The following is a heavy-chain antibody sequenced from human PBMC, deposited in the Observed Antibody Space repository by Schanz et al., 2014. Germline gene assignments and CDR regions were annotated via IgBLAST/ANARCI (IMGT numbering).Heavy chain of an antibody. CDR3: ARDGGRDGYNLAXXV. J-gene: IGHJ3*01. Sequence: EVQLXXXGXGLIQPGGSLRLSCAVSGFTVNTXYMSWVRQAPGKGLEWISSMYINSGSTQYADSVKGRFIISRDSSKNTLFLQMNSLRAEDTAVYFCARDGGRDGYNLAXXVWGQGTLXXVSS. V-gene: IGHV3-53*01. D-gene: IGHD5-12*01. CDR1: GFTVNTXY. CDR2: MYINSGST.